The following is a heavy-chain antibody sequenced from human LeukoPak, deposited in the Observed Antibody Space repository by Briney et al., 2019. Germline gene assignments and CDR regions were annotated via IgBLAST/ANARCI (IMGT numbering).Heavy chain of an antibody. CDR2: ISSSGGST. V-gene: IGHV3-23*01. CDR1: GFTFSNYA. J-gene: IGHJ4*02. CDR3: AKPTSSLAGAGFDC. Sequence: SGGSLRLSCAASGFTFSNYAMSWVRQAPGKGLEWVSSISSSGGSTFYADSVTGRFTISRDKSKNTLHLQMNSLKAEDTAVYYCAKPTSSLAGAGFDCWGQGTLVSVSS. D-gene: IGHD6-13*01.